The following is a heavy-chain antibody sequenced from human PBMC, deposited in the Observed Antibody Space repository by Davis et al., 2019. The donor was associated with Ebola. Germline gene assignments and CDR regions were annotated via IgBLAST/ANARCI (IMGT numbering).Heavy chain of an antibody. D-gene: IGHD4-17*01. V-gene: IGHV3-48*03. CDR3: ARDPTLTSGDHPDY. J-gene: IGHJ4*02. CDR2: ISSSGSTI. Sequence: PGGSLRLSCAASGFTFSTYAMNWVRQAPGKGLEWVSYISSSGSTIYYADSVKGRFTISRDNAKNSLYLQMNGLRAEDTAIYYCARDPTLTSGDHPDYWGQGTLVTVSS. CDR1: GFTFSTYA.